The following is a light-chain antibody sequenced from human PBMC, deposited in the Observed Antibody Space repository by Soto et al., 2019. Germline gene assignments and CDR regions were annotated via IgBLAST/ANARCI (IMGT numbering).Light chain of an antibody. CDR2: GAS. CDR3: QQYGASPFS. CDR1: ESIYINS. Sequence: EIVLTQSPGTLSLSPGESATLSCKASESIYINSFAWYYQKPGQPPRLLIYGASTRATGIPDRFSGSGSGTDFVLRTDRREVEDSGIYYCQQYGASPFSFGPGTRVDIK. J-gene: IGKJ3*01. V-gene: IGKV3-20*01.